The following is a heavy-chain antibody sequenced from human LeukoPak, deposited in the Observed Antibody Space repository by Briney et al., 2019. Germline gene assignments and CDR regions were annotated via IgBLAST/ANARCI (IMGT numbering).Heavy chain of an antibody. D-gene: IGHD3-9*01. J-gene: IGHJ3*02. Sequence: SETLSLTCAVYGGSFSGYYWSWIRQPPGKGLEWIGEINHSGSTNYNPSLKSRVTISVDTSKNQFSVKLSSVTAADTAVYYCARLRYFDGRAFDIWGQGTMVTVSS. V-gene: IGHV4-34*01. CDR1: GGSFSGYY. CDR3: ARLRYFDGRAFDI. CDR2: INHSGST.